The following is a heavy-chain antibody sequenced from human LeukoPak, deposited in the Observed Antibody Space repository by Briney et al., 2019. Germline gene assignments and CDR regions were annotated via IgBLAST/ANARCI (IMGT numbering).Heavy chain of an antibody. CDR1: GGSISSYY. J-gene: IGHJ6*02. CDR3: ARSGSEWLPTMNYYYYGMDV. V-gene: IGHV4-4*09. CDR2: IYTSGST. Sequence: SETLSLTCTVSGGSISSYYWSWIRQPPGKGLEWIGYIYTSGSTNYNPSLKSRVTISVDTSKNQFSLKLSSVTAADTAVYYCARSGSEWLPTMNYYYYGMDVWGQGTTVTVSS. D-gene: IGHD3-3*01.